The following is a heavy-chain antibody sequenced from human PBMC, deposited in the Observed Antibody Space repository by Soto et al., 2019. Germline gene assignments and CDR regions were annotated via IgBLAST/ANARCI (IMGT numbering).Heavy chain of an antibody. CDR2: ISGSGGST. D-gene: IGHD3-10*01. CDR3: AQDGSGSYIIQGYYYYMDV. Sequence: GGSLRLSCAASGFTFSSYAMSWVRQAPGKGLEWVSAISGSGGSTYYADSGKGRFTISRDNSKNTLYLQMNSLRAEDTAVYYCAQDGSGSYIIQGYYYYMDVWGKGTTVTGSS. CDR1: GFTFSSYA. V-gene: IGHV3-23*01. J-gene: IGHJ6*03.